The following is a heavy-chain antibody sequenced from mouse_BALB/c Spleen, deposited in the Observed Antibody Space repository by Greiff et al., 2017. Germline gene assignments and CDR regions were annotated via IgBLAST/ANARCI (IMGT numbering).Heavy chain of an antibody. CDR3: ASSYHPYWYFDV. Sequence: QVQLKQPGAELVKPGAPVKLSCKASGYTFTSYWMNWVKQRPGRGLEWIGRIDPSDSETHYNQKFKDKATLTVDKSSSTAYIQLSSLTSEDSAVYYCASSYHPYWYFDVWGAGTTVTVSS. CDR1: GYTFTSYW. V-gene: IGHV1-69*02. J-gene: IGHJ1*01. D-gene: IGHD2-10*01. CDR2: IDPSDSET.